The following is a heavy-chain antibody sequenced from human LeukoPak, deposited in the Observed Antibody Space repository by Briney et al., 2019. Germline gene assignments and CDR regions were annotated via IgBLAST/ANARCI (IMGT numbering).Heavy chain of an antibody. V-gene: IGHV4-39*01. J-gene: IGHJ6*02. CDR3: AVAYYYYNLDV. D-gene: IGHD5-12*01. Sequence: SETLSLTCTVSGGSISGSSYFWGWIRQPPGKGLEWIGSIYYSGSTYYNPSLKSRVTISVDTSKNQFSLKLSSVTAAGTAVYYCAVAYYYYNLDVWGQGTTVTVSS. CDR2: IYYSGST. CDR1: GGSISGSSYF.